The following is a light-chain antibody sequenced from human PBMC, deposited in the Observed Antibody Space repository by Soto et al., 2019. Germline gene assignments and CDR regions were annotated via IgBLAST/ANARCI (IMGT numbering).Light chain of an antibody. V-gene: IGLV2-14*01. CDR3: SSYTISTTLV. CDR2: EVS. Sequence: QSVLTQPASVSGSPGQSITISCTGTSSDVGGYNYVSWYQQHPGKAPKLMIYEVSNRPSGVSTRLSGSKSGNTASLTISGLQAEDEADYYCSSYTISTTLVFGTGTKVTVL. J-gene: IGLJ1*01. CDR1: SSDVGGYNY.